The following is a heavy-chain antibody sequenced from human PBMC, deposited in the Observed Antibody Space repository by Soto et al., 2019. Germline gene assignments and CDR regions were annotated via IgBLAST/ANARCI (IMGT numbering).Heavy chain of an antibody. CDR1: GDSVSSYF. CDR2: FYYSGST. CDR3: ARSPAALPYFDY. D-gene: IGHD2-2*01. Sequence: PSDTLSLACAVCGDSVSSYFWNWIRQPPGKGLEYIGYFYYSGSTNYNPSLKSRVTISVDTSKNQFSLKLSSVTAADTAMYYCARSPAALPYFDYWGQGALVTVSS. V-gene: IGHV4-59*02. J-gene: IGHJ4*02.